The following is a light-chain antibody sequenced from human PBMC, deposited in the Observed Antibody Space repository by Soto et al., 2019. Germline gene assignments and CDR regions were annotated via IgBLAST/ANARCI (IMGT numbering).Light chain of an antibody. CDR2: DAS. V-gene: IGKV1-5*01. CDR1: QSISSW. CDR3: QQYNSYVLT. J-gene: IGKJ4*01. Sequence: DIQMTQSPSTLSASVGDRVTITCRASQSISSWLAWYQQKPGKAPKLLIYDASSLESGVPSRFSRSGSGTEFTLTISSLQPDDFATYYCQQYNSYVLTFGGGTKVEIK.